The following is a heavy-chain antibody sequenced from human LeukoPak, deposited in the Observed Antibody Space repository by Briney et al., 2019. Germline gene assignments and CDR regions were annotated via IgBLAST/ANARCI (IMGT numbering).Heavy chain of an antibody. D-gene: IGHD5-24*01. V-gene: IGHV1-46*01. CDR1: GYTFTSNY. J-gene: IGHJ5*02. CDR3: ARDNSVRDEAWWFNP. CDR2: ISPSGGST. Sequence: ALVKVSCKAFGYTFTSNYMHWVRQAPGQGPEWMGVISPSGGSTTYAQKFQGRVTLTRDMSTSTDYLELSSLRSEDTAVYYCARDNSVRDEAWWFNPRGQGTLVTVSS.